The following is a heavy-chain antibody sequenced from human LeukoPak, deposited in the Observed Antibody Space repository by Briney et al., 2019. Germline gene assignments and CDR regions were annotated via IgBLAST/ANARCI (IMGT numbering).Heavy chain of an antibody. Sequence: SETLSLTCTVSGGSISSSSYYWGWIRQPPGKGLEWIGSIYYSGSTYYNPSLKSRVTISVDTSKNQFSLKLSSVPATDTAVYHCARDRNWNYRVFDYWGQGTLVTVSS. CDR2: IYYSGST. V-gene: IGHV4-39*07. CDR1: GGSISSSSYY. J-gene: IGHJ4*02. D-gene: IGHD1-7*01. CDR3: ARDRNWNYRVFDY.